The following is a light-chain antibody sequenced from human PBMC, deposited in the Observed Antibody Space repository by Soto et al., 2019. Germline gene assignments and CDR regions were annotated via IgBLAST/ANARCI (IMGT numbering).Light chain of an antibody. V-gene: IGKV1-39*01. CDR2: AAS. CDR3: QQSYSMPYA. J-gene: IGKJ2*01. Sequence: DIQMTQSPSSLSASVGDRVTITCRASQTTNNYLSWYQLKPGKAPKLLIYAASTLQTGVPSRFTGSGSGTDFTLTIISLQPEDYATYFCQQSYSMPYAFGPGTKVDIK. CDR1: QTTNNY.